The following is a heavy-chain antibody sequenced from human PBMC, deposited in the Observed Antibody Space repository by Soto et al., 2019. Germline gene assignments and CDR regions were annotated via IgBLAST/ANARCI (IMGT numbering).Heavy chain of an antibody. J-gene: IGHJ6*03. V-gene: IGHV4-34*01. CDR1: GGSFSGYQ. CDR2: INDSGKI. CDR3: ARGLILWFGELSRRGGYYYYLDV. D-gene: IGHD3-10*01. Sequence: QVQLQQWGAGLLKPSETLSLTCAVYGGSFSGYQWTWIRQTPGKGLEWIGEINDSGKINYNPSLKGRVTILVDTAKKQISLKLSSVTAADTAVYYCARGLILWFGELSRRGGYYYYLDVWGKGTTVTVSS.